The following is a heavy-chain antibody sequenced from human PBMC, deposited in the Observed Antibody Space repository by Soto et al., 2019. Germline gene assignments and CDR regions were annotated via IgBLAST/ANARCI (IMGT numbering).Heavy chain of an antibody. D-gene: IGHD4-17*01. CDR2: ISAYNGNT. Sequence: QVQLVQSGAEVKKPGASVKVSCKASGYTFTSYGISWVRQAPGQGLEWMGWISAYNGNTKYAQKIQGRITMTTDTTTSTAYMELRSRSSDDTAVYYCARGRLSGRGTVTTGSDYWGQGTLVTVCS. V-gene: IGHV1-18*01. CDR1: GYTFTSYG. CDR3: ARGRLSGRGTVTTGSDY. J-gene: IGHJ4*02.